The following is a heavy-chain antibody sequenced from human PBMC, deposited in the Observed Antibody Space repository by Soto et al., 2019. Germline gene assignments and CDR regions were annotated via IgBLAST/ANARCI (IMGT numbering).Heavy chain of an antibody. CDR3: AKEMFPRTVLDSSSPWGDA. J-gene: IGHJ5*02. V-gene: IGHV3-30*18. Sequence: QVQLVESGGGVVQPGRSLRLSCVASGFTLNTYGMHWVRRAPGKGLEWVALISYDGSHEYYADSVKGRFTISRDISKNTLFLQMNSLRPEDTAVYYCAKEMFPRTVLDSSSPWGDAWGQGTLVTVSS. D-gene: IGHD6-6*01. CDR2: ISYDGSHE. CDR1: GFTLNTYG.